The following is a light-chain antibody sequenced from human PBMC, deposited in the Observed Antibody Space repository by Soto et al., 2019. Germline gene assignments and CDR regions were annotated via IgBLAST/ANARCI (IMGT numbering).Light chain of an antibody. V-gene: IGLV2-14*01. J-gene: IGLJ3*02. CDR3: NAYRSSSARV. CDR1: SNDIGAFNF. CDR2: EVN. Sequence: QSALTQPASVSGSLGQSVTISCTGTSNDIGAFNFVSWYQQHPGKAPKVILYEVNSRPSGVSDRFSGSKSGNKASLTISGLQVEDEADYYCNAYRSSSARVFGGGTKVTVL.